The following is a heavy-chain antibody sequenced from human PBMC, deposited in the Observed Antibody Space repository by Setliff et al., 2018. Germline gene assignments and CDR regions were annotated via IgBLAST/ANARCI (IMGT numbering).Heavy chain of an antibody. CDR2: IYHGGTS. V-gene: IGHV4-39*07. D-gene: IGHD3-10*01. CDR3: GRVDFTMIQGVVGH. CDR1: GGSISSSSYY. J-gene: IGHJ1*01. Sequence: SETLSLTCTVSGGSISSSSYYWGWVRQPPGKGLEGIGTIYHGGTSYYNPSLKSRVTISIDTSKNQFSLILASVTAADTAVYYCGRVDFTMIQGVVGHWGQGTLVTVSS.